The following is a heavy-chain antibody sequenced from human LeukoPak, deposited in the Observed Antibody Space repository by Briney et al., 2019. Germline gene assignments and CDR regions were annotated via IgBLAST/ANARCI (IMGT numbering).Heavy chain of an antibody. Sequence: GGSLRLSCAASGFSFSNYGMNWVRQAPGKGLEWVSGITGNGATTYYADSVKGRFTISRDNSRNTVYLQMNSLRAEDTAVYYCANDLGWIQLNLGRGQGTLVTVFS. CDR1: GFSFSNYG. CDR2: ITGNGATT. V-gene: IGHV3-23*01. J-gene: IGHJ4*02. D-gene: IGHD5-18*01. CDR3: ANDLGWIQLNLG.